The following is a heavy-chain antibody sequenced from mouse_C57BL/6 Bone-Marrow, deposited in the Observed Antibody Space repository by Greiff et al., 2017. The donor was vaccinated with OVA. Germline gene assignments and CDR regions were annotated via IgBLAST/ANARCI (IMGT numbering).Heavy chain of an antibody. V-gene: IGHV1-5*01. D-gene: IGHD1-1*01. CDR2: IYPGNSDT. CDR1: GYTFTSYW. Sequence: VQLQQSGTVLARPGASVKMSCKTSGYTFTSYWMHWVKQRPGQGLEWIGAIYPGNSDTSYNQKFKGKAKLTAVTSASTAYMELSSLTNEDSAVYYCTRYRYYGSRPFAYWGQGTLVTVSA. J-gene: IGHJ3*01. CDR3: TRYRYYGSRPFAY.